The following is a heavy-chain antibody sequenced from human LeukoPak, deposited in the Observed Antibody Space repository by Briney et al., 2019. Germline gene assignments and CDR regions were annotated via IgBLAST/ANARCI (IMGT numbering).Heavy chain of an antibody. D-gene: IGHD6-13*01. CDR2: ISSSGTSI. CDR3: ARRSLAAAWFDP. V-gene: IGHV3-11*01. CDR1: GFTFSDYY. J-gene: IGHJ5*02. Sequence: GGSLRLSCAASGFTFSDYYMSWIRQAPGKGLEWVSYISSSGTSIYYADSVKGRFTISRDNAKNSLYLQMNSLRVEDTAVYYCARRSLAAAWFDPWGQGTLVTVSS.